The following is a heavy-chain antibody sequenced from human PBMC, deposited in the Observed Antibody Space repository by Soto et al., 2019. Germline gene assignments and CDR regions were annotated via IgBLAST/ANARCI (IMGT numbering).Heavy chain of an antibody. J-gene: IGHJ6*02. D-gene: IGHD1-26*01. CDR1: GVTVSSNY. Sequence: PGGSLRLSCAASGVTVSSNYMSWVRQAPGKGLEWVSVIYSGGSTYYADSVKGRFTISRDNSKNTLYLQMNSLRSDDTAVYYCARAKFIDYGMDVWGQGTTVTVSS. CDR3: ARAKFIDYGMDV. CDR2: IYSGGST. V-gene: IGHV3-53*05.